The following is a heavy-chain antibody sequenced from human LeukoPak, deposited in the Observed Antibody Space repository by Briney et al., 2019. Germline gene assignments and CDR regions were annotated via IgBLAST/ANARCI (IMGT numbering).Heavy chain of an antibody. CDR1: GYTFTNYG. V-gene: IGHV1-18*01. CDR3: ATLGSMVRGVSGGGGGY. Sequence: ASVKVSCKASGYTFTNYGITWVRQAPGQGLEWMGWISSYIGNTNYAQKLQGRVTMTEDTSTDTAYMELSSLRSEDTAVYYCATLGSMVRGVSGGGGGYWGQGTLVTVSS. J-gene: IGHJ4*02. CDR2: ISSYIGNT. D-gene: IGHD3-10*01.